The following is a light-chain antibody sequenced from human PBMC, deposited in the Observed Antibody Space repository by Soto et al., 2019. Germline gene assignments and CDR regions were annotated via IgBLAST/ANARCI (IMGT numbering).Light chain of an antibody. CDR1: QSVSSSY. J-gene: IGKJ2*01. CDR2: GAS. CDR3: QQYVSSLYT. Sequence: EIVLTQSPGTLSLSPGERATLSCRASQSVSSSYLAWYQQKPGQAPRLLIYGASSSATGIPERFSGSGSGTDFTLTISRLEPEYFAVYYCQQYVSSLYTFGQGTKLE. V-gene: IGKV3-20*01.